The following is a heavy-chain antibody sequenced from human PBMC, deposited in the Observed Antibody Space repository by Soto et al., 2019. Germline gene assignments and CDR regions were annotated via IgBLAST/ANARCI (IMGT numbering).Heavy chain of an antibody. CDR3: ARHGFEELGFDP. V-gene: IGHV5-10-1*01. D-gene: IGHD1-7*01. J-gene: IGHJ5*02. Sequence: VQLAQSGAEVKKPGESLRISCKGSGYTFTKYWISWVRQMPGKGLEWMGRIDPGDSYTNYSPSFQGHVTISADKSIDTTYLQWSSLKASDTAIYYCARHGFEELGFDPWGLGTLVTASS. CDR1: GYTFTKYW. CDR2: IDPGDSYT.